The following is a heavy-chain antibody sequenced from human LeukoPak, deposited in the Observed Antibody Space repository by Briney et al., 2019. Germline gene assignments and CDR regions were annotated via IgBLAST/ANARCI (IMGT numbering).Heavy chain of an antibody. CDR3: AKLRNDAFDI. J-gene: IGHJ3*02. CDR2: ISYDGSNK. V-gene: IGHV3-30*04. CDR1: GFTFSIYA. Sequence: GGCLRLSCAASGFTFSIYAMHWVRQAPGKGLEWVAVISYDGSNKYYADSVKGRFTISRDNSKNTLYLQMNSLRAEDTSVYYCAKLRNDAFDIWGQGTMVTVSS. D-gene: IGHD4-17*01.